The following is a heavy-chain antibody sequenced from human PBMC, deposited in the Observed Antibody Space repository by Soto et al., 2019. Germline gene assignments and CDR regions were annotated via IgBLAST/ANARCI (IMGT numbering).Heavy chain of an antibody. CDR1: GFTFSSYG. CDR3: AKSPLQRYSSSRIPDYYFDY. D-gene: IGHD6-13*01. J-gene: IGHJ4*02. V-gene: IGHV3-30*18. CDR2: ISYDGSNK. Sequence: PGGSLRLSCAASGFTFSSYGMHWVRQAPGKGLEWVAVISYDGSNKYYADSVKGRFTISRDNSKNTLYLQMNSLRAEDTAVYYCAKSPLQRYSSSRIPDYYFDYWGQGTLVTVSS.